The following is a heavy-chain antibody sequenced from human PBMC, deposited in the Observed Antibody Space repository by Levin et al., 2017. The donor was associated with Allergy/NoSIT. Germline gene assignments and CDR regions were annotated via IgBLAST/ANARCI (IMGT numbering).Heavy chain of an antibody. V-gene: IGHV4-31*03. D-gene: IGHD3-10*01. Sequence: SQTLSLTCTVSGDSISRGSYYWTWIRQLPGKGLEWIGFIPHSGSASYNPSLRSRLTLSLDTSKNQFSLKLASVTVADTAVYYCARDECAWFGECYGPDVWGKGTTVIVSS. CDR2: IPHSGSA. CDR3: ARDECAWFGECYGPDV. CDR1: GDSISRGSYY. J-gene: IGHJ6*04.